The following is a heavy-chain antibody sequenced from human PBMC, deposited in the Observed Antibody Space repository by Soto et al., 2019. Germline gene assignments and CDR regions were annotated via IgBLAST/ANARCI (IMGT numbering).Heavy chain of an antibody. J-gene: IGHJ6*02. CDR3: ARGGSGYHTGRGSAGTMNV. Sequence: QAQVVQSGDEVKKPGASVKVSCKASGYIFTGYGISWVRQAPGQGLEWMGWNSPYNGHTECPQRLRGRLILTTDTSTPTAFMELRNLTSLDTAVYYCARGGSGYHTGRGSAGTMNVWGQGTTVTVSS. V-gene: IGHV1-18*04. CDR1: GYIFTGYG. CDR2: NSPYNGHT. D-gene: IGHD5-12*01.